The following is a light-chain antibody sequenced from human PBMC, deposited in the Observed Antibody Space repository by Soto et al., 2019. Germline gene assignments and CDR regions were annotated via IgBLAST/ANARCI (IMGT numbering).Light chain of an antibody. CDR2: EVS. J-gene: IGLJ1*01. CDR3: SSHAGNNNYV. CDR1: SSDVGAYNY. V-gene: IGLV2-8*01. Sequence: QSVLTQPPSASGSVGQSVTISCTGTSSDVGAYNYVSWYQQHPGKAPKLMIYEVSKRPSGVPDRFSGPKSGYTASLTVSGLRAEDEADYYCSSHAGNNNYVFGTGTKVTVL.